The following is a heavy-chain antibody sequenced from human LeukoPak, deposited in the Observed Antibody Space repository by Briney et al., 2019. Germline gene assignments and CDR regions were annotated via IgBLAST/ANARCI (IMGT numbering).Heavy chain of an antibody. D-gene: IGHD3-22*01. CDR1: GFTFSSYA. Sequence: PGGSLRLSCAASGFTFSSYAMHWVRQAPGKGLEWVAVISYDGSNKYYADSVKGRFTISRDNSKNTLYLQMNSLRAEDTAVYYCAREGQEYYYDSSGYRLWGQGTLLTVSS. J-gene: IGHJ4*02. V-gene: IGHV3-30*01. CDR2: ISYDGSNK. CDR3: AREGQEYYYDSSGYRL.